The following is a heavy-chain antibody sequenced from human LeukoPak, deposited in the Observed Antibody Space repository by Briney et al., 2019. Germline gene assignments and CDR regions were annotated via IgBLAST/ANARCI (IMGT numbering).Heavy chain of an antibody. D-gene: IGHD5-12*01. CDR1: GFTVSSNY. J-gene: IGHJ6*03. CDR3: ASNSGYDLDYYYMDV. Sequence: GGSLRLSCAASGFTVSSNYMSWVRQAPGKGLEWVSVIYSGGSTYYADSVKGRFTISRDNSKNTLYLQMNSLRAEDTAVYYCASNSGYDLDYYYMDVWGKGTTVTDSS. CDR2: IYSGGST. V-gene: IGHV3-53*01.